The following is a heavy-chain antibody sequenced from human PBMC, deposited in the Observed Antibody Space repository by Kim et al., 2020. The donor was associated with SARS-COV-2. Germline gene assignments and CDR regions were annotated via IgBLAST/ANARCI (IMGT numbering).Heavy chain of an antibody. CDR2: ISWDGGST. CDR1: GSTFDDYT. Sequence: GGSLRLSCAASGSTFDDYTMHWVRQAPGKGLEWVSLISWDGGSTYYADSVKGRFTISRDNSKNSLYLQMNSLRTEDTALYYCAKGRSREQQLVAFDYWGQGTLVTVSS. J-gene: IGHJ4*02. V-gene: IGHV3-43*01. CDR3: AKGRSREQQLVAFDY. D-gene: IGHD6-13*01.